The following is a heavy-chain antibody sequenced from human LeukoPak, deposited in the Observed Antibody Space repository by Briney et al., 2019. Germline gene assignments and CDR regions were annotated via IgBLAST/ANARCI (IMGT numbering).Heavy chain of an antibody. D-gene: IGHD5-18*01. Sequence: GGSLRLSCAASGFTFSTYSMNWVRQAPWKGLEWVSSISSSSIYIYYADSVKGRFTISRDNAKNSLYLQMNSLRPEDTAVYYCARERSPIHLPLYGMDVWGQGTTVTVSS. V-gene: IGHV3-21*01. CDR3: ARERSPIHLPLYGMDV. CDR1: GFTFSTYS. CDR2: ISSSSIYI. J-gene: IGHJ6*02.